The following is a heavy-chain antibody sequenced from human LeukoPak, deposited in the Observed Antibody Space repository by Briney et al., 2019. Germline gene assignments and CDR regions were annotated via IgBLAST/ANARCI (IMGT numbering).Heavy chain of an antibody. V-gene: IGHV3-21*01. CDR2: ISSSSSYI. CDR1: GFTFSSFG. J-gene: IGHJ4*02. Sequence: GGSLRLSCAASGFTFSSFGIHWVRQAPGKGLEWVSSISSSSSYIYYADSVKGRFTISRDNAKNSLYLQMNSLRAEDTAVYYCARLSQPLDYWGQGTLVTVSS. CDR3: ARLSQPLDY. D-gene: IGHD2-2*01.